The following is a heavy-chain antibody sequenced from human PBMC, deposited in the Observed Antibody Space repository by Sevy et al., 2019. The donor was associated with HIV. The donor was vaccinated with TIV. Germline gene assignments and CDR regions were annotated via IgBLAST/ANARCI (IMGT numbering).Heavy chain of an antibody. D-gene: IGHD6-13*01. CDR2: IYHSGST. J-gene: IGHJ5*02. CDR3: AKYGGSGGWFDP. V-gene: IGHV4-38-2*02. CDR1: GYSISSGYY. Sequence: SETLSLTCTVSGYSISSGYYWGWIRPPPGKGLEWMGSIYHSGSTYYNPSLKSRVTISVDTSKNQFSLKRSSVTAADTAVYYCAKYGGSGGWFDPWGQGTLVTVSS.